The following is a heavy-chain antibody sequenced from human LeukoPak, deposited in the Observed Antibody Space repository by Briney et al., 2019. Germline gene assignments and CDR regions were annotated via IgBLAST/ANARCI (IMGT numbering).Heavy chain of an antibody. V-gene: IGHV3-21*01. J-gene: IGHJ4*02. CDR1: GFTFSSYS. CDR2: ISSSSYI. CDR3: ARDEGSSSWPD. D-gene: IGHD6-13*01. Sequence: PGGSLRLSCAASGFTFSSYSMNWVRQAPGKGLEWVSSISSSSYIYYAASVKGRFTISRDNAKNSLYLQMNSLRAEDTAVYYCARDEGSSSWPDWGQGTLVTVSS.